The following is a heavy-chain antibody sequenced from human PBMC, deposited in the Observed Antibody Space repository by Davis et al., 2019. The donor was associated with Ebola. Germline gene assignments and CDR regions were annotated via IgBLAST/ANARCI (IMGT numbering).Heavy chain of an antibody. J-gene: IGHJ6*02. CDR3: ARGRDSSSFYYGMDV. CDR1: GGSISSYY. D-gene: IGHD6-6*01. V-gene: IGHV4-34*01. CDR2: INHSGST. Sequence: SETLSLTCTVSGGSISSYYWGWIRQPPGKGLEWIGEINHSGSTNYNPSLTSRVTISVDTSKNQFSLKLSSVTAADTAVYYCARGRDSSSFYYGMDVWGQGTTVTVSS.